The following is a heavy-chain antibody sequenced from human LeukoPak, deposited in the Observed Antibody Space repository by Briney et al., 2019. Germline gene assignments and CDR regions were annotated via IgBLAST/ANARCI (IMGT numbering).Heavy chain of an antibody. Sequence: PSVKVSCKASGYTFTSYGISWVRQAPGQGLEWMGWISAYNGNTNYAQKLQGRVTMTTDTSTSTAYMELRSLRSDDTAVYYCARDLFAFYDSSGYHAVGFDPWGQGTLVTVSS. V-gene: IGHV1-18*01. D-gene: IGHD3-22*01. J-gene: IGHJ5*02. CDR1: GYTFTSYG. CDR3: ARDLFAFYDSSGYHAVGFDP. CDR2: ISAYNGNT.